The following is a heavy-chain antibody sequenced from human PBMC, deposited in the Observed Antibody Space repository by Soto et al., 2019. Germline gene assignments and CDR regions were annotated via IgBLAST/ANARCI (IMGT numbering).Heavy chain of an antibody. CDR2: IIPIFGTA. D-gene: IGHD3-22*01. CDR1: GGTFSSYA. Sequence: ASVKVSCKASGGTFSSYAISWVRQAPGQGLEWMGGIIPIFGTANYAQKFQGRVTITADESTSTAYMELSSLRSEDTAVYYCARGYYYDSSGYYYIPYWGQGTLVTVSS. CDR3: ARGYYYDSSGYYYIPY. V-gene: IGHV1-69*13. J-gene: IGHJ4*02.